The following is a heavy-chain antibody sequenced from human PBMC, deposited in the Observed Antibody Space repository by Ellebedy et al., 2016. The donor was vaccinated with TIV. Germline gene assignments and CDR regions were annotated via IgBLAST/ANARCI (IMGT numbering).Heavy chain of an antibody. D-gene: IGHD2-8*01. Sequence: AASVKVSCKASGYSFSIFAFSWVRQAPGHGLEWMGWISIYNGNTKYSQKFQGRVNMTTDTSTTKVDMELRSLRSDDTAVYYCARDLRGSLKGGYWGQGTLVTVSS. CDR3: ARDLRGSLKGGY. CDR2: ISIYNGNT. CDR1: GYSFSIFA. V-gene: IGHV1-18*04. J-gene: IGHJ4*02.